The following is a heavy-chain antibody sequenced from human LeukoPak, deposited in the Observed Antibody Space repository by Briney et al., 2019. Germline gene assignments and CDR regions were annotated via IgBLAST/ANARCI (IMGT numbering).Heavy chain of an antibody. CDR3: ARCTVNYYFDY. Sequence: GGSLRLSCAASGFTVSSNYMSWVRQAPGKGLEWVSVIYSGGSTYYADSVNGRFTVSRDNSKNTLSLQMNSMRAEDTAVYYCARCTVNYYFDYWGQGTMVTVSS. CDR1: GFTVSSNY. V-gene: IGHV3-53*01. D-gene: IGHD4-17*01. CDR2: IYSGGST. J-gene: IGHJ4*02.